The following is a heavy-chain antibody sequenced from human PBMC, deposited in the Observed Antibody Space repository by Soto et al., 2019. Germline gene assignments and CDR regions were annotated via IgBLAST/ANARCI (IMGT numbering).Heavy chain of an antibody. D-gene: IGHD5-18*01. Sequence: EVQLVESGGGLVQPGGSLRLSCAASGFTFSSYWMSWVRQAPGKGLEWVANIKQDGSEKYYVDSVKGRFTISRDNAKNSLYLQMNSLRAEDTAVYYCKTAMLSTGDWSLPWGQGTLVTVSS. CDR2: IKQDGSEK. V-gene: IGHV3-7*02. J-gene: IGHJ5*02. CDR3: KTAMLSTGDWSLP. CDR1: GFTFSSYW.